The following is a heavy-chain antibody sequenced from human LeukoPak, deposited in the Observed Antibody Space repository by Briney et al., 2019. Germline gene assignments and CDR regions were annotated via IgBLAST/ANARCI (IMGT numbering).Heavy chain of an antibody. Sequence: GGSLRLSCAASGFTFSSYGMHWVRQAPGKGLEWVAFIRYDGSNKYYADSVKGRFTISRDNSKNTLYLQMNSLRAEDTAVYYCAKVSPAYCSSTSCYESDIWGQGTMVTVSS. CDR2: IRYDGSNK. V-gene: IGHV3-30*02. J-gene: IGHJ3*02. CDR3: AKVSPAYCSSTSCYESDI. D-gene: IGHD2-2*01. CDR1: GFTFSSYG.